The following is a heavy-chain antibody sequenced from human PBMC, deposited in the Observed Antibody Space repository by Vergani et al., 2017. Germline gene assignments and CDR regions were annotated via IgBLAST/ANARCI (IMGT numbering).Heavy chain of an antibody. CDR1: GYSLTELI. Sequence: QVQLVQSGSEVRKPGASVKVSCQVSGYSLTELIIHWVRQAPGKGLEWMGGFDPEHGEVTFAHHIQGRVTMTEDRSTDTAYMELSSLRPEDTALYYCAIVTDDYDSSGYYLDYWGQGTLVTVSS. D-gene: IGHD3-22*01. CDR3: AIVTDDYDSSGYYLDY. CDR2: FDPEHGEV. J-gene: IGHJ4*02. V-gene: IGHV1-24*01.